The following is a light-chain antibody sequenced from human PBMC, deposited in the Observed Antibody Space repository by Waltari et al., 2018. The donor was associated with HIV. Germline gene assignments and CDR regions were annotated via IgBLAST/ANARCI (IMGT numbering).Light chain of an antibody. V-gene: IGLV1-47*01. J-gene: IGLJ1*01. CDR1: NSNVGSNF. Sequence: QSVLTQPPSASGTPGQRVTISCSGTNSNVGSNFVSWYQQLPGTAPKLLIYRDNRRPSGVPDRFSGSKSGASASLAISGLRSEDEGDYYCATWDGSLGGAYVFGAGTKVSVL. CDR2: RDN. CDR3: ATWDGSLGGAYV.